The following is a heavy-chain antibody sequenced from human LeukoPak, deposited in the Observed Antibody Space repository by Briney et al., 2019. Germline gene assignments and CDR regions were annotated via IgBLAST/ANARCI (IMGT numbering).Heavy chain of an antibody. V-gene: IGHV4-34*01. Sequence: PSETLSLTCAVYGGSFSGYYWSWIRQPPGKGLEWIGEINHSGSTNYNPSLKSRVTISVDTSKNQFSLKLSSVTAADTAVYYCARDVSGYGDYVGWFDPWGQGTLVTVSS. J-gene: IGHJ5*02. CDR2: INHSGST. CDR3: ARDVSGYGDYVGWFDP. D-gene: IGHD4-17*01. CDR1: GGSFSGYY.